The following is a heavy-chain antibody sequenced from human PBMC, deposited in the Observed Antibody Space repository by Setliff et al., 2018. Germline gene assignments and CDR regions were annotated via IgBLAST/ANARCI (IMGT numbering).Heavy chain of an antibody. Sequence: PSETLSLTCTVSGGSISSHYWSWIRQPPGKGLEWIGSIYYSGSTNYNPSLKSRVTISVDTSKNQVSLKLSSVTAADTAVYYCAREGSSGYFVDYWGQGTLVTVSS. V-gene: IGHV4-59*11. J-gene: IGHJ4*02. CDR1: GGSISSHY. CDR3: AREGSSGYFVDY. D-gene: IGHD3-22*01. CDR2: IYYSGST.